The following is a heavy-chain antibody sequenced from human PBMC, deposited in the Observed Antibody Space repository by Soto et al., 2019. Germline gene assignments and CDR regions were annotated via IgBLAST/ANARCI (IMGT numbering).Heavy chain of an antibody. Sequence: GESLKISCKGSGYSFTSYWISWVRQMPGKGLEWMGRIDPSDSYTNYSPSFQGHVTISADKSISTAYLQWSSLKASDTAMYYCARLHVDTAMVTAFDIWGQGTMVTVSS. V-gene: IGHV5-10-1*01. CDR1: GYSFTSYW. J-gene: IGHJ3*02. D-gene: IGHD5-18*01. CDR3: ARLHVDTAMVTAFDI. CDR2: IDPSDSYT.